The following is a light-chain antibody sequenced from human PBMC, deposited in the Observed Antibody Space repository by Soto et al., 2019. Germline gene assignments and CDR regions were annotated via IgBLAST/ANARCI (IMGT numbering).Light chain of an antibody. CDR2: DVS. V-gene: IGLV2-14*03. CDR3: SSYSRRSTYV. CDR1: SSDVGGYNY. Sequence: QSALTQPASVFGSPGQSITISCTGTSSDVGGYNYVSWYQQHPGKAPKLIIYDVSYRPSGVSNRFSGSKSGNTASLTISGLQPEDEADYFCSSYSRRSTYVFGTGTKVTVL. J-gene: IGLJ1*01.